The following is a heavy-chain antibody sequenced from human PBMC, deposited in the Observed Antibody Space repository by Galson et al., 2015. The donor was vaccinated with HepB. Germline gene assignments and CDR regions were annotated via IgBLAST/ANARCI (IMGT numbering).Heavy chain of an antibody. CDR1: GFTVSSSY. CDR3: ASGPGTVTDYYFYMDV. Sequence: SLRLSCAASGFTVSSSYMNWVRQTPGEGLEWVSVLYRGGSSYYAGSVKGRFTISRDNSKNTLYLEMNSLRVEDTAVYYCASGPGTVTDYYFYMDVWGIGTTVTVSS. CDR2: LYRGGSS. D-gene: IGHD4-17*01. J-gene: IGHJ6*03. V-gene: IGHV3-53*01.